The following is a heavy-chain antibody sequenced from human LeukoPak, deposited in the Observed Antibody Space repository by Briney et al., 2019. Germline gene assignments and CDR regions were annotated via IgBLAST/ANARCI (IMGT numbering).Heavy chain of an antibody. CDR1: GGSISSYY. CDR2: VYYSGSN. Sequence: SETLSLTCTVSGGSISSYYWSWIRQPPGKGLEWLGYVYYSGSNNYNPSLKSRVTISIDPSRTQFSLKLSSVTAADTAVYYCARSELLWFGGVNSGFDYWGQGTLVTVSS. J-gene: IGHJ4*02. CDR3: ARSELLWFGGVNSGFDY. V-gene: IGHV4-59*01. D-gene: IGHD3-10*01.